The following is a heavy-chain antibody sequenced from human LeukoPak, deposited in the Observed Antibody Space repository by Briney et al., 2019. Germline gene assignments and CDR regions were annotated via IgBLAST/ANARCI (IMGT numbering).Heavy chain of an antibody. Sequence: SQTLSLTCAISGDSVSSNSVAWHWIRQSPSRGLEWLGRTYYRTKLNNDYAVSVKSRITINPDTSKYQFSLQLSSVTPEDAAVYYCARTIGLKEGIAAMNYWGQGTLVTVSS. CDR1: GDSVSSNSVA. CDR2: TYYRTKLNN. V-gene: IGHV6-1*01. CDR3: ARTIGLKEGIAAMNY. D-gene: IGHD6-13*01. J-gene: IGHJ4*02.